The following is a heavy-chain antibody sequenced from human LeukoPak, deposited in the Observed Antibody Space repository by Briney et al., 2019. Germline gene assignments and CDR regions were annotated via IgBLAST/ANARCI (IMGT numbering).Heavy chain of an antibody. V-gene: IGHV3-48*01. J-gene: IGHJ3*02. CDR3: ARDNTYYDFWSGSRDAFDI. D-gene: IGHD3-3*01. CDR1: GFTFSSYS. CDR2: ISSSSSTI. Sequence: GGSLRLSCAASGFTFSSYSMNWVRQAPGKGLEWVSYISSSSSTIYYADSVKGRFTISRDNAKNSLYLQMNSLRAEDTAVYYCARDNTYYDFWSGSRDAFDIWGQGTMVTVSS.